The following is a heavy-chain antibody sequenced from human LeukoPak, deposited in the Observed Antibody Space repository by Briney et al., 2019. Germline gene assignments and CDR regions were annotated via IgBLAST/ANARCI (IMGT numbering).Heavy chain of an antibody. Sequence: PGGSLRLSCSASGFTFSSYAMHWVRQAPGKGLEYVSAISSNGGSTYYADSVKGRFTISRDNSKNTLYLQMSSLRSEDTAVYYCARGHYDFWSGYSYYYGMDVWGQGTTVTVSS. CDR1: GFTFSSYA. D-gene: IGHD3-3*01. CDR3: ARGHYDFWSGYSYYYGMDV. CDR2: ISSNGGST. J-gene: IGHJ6*02. V-gene: IGHV3-64D*06.